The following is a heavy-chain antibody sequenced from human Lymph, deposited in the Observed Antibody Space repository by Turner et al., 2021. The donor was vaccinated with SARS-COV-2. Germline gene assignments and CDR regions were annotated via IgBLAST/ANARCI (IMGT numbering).Heavy chain of an antibody. J-gene: IGHJ3*02. Sequence: EVQLVESGGGLVLPGGSLRRSCAASGFIFSSYEMNWVRQDPGKGLEWVSYISRSGSTIYYADSVKGRFTISRDNAKNSLYLQMSSLRAEDTAVYYCARDTVGATHAFDIWGQGTMVTVSS. CDR3: ARDTVGATHAFDI. D-gene: IGHD1-26*01. CDR1: GFIFSSYE. CDR2: ISRSGSTI. V-gene: IGHV3-48*03.